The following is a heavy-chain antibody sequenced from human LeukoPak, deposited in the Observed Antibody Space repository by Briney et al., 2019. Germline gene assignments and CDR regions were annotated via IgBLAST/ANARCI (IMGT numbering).Heavy chain of an antibody. CDR1: GFTFSSYG. Sequence: GGSLRLSRAASGFTFSSYGMHWVRQAPGKGLEWVAVISYDGSNKYYADSVKGRFTISRDNSKNTLYLQMNSLRAEDTAVYYCARLGDGRRGAFDIWGQGTMVTVSS. D-gene: IGHD3-16*01. V-gene: IGHV3-30*03. CDR3: ARLGDGRRGAFDI. CDR2: ISYDGSNK. J-gene: IGHJ3*02.